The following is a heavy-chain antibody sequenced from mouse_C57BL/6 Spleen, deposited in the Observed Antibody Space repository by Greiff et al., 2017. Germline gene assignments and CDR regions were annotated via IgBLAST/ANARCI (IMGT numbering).Heavy chain of an antibody. V-gene: IGHV5-4*01. D-gene: IGHD1-1*01. CDR1: GFTFSSSA. CDR2: VSDGGNYT. CDR3: ARDWDDYGSSYD. Sequence: EVKLVESGGGLVKPGGSLRLSCAASGFTFSSSAMSWVRLTPAQRLGWVGTVSDGGNYTYYPDNVKGRFTISSNNAKNNLYLQMSHLKYADTAMYYCARDWDDYGSSYDWGQGTTLTVSS. J-gene: IGHJ2*01.